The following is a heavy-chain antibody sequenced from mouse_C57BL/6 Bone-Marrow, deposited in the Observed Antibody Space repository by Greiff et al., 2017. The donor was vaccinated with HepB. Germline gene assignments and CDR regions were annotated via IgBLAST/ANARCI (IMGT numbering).Heavy chain of an antibody. J-gene: IGHJ4*01. CDR1: GYTFTSYW. D-gene: IGHD2-1*01. Sequence: QVQLKQPGAELVMPGASVKLSCKASGYTFTSYWIHWVKQRPGQGLEWIGEIDPSDSYTNYNQKFKGKSTLTVDKSSSTAYMQLSSLTSEDSAVYYCARLRGNYPYYYAMDYWGQGTSVTVSS. CDR2: IDPSDSYT. CDR3: ARLRGNYPYYYAMDY. V-gene: IGHV1-69*01.